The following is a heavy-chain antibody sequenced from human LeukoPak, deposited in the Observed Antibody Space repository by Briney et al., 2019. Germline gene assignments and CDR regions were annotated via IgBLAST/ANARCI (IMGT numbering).Heavy chain of an antibody. CDR3: ARGIVRDNWNLYYFDY. J-gene: IGHJ4*02. V-gene: IGHV1-69*13. CDR2: IIPIFGTA. CDR1: GGTFSSYA. Sequence: ASVKVSCKASGGTFSSYAISWVRQAPGQGLEWMGGIIPIFGTANYAQKFQGRVTITADESTSTAYMELSSLRSEDTAVYYCARGIVRDNWNLYYFDYWGQGTLVTVSS. D-gene: IGHD1-20*01.